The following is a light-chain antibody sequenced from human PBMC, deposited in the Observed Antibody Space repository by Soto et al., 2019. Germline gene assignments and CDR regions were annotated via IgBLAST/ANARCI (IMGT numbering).Light chain of an antibody. CDR2: DAS. CDR3: QQYSSYWT. J-gene: IGKJ1*01. CDR1: QSISYW. Sequence: DIQMTQSPSTLSASVGDRVTITCRASQSISYWLAWYQQKPGKAPKVLIYDASSLESGVPSRFSGSGSGTEFTLTISSLQPDDLATYYCQQYSSYWTFGQGTKVEIK. V-gene: IGKV1-5*01.